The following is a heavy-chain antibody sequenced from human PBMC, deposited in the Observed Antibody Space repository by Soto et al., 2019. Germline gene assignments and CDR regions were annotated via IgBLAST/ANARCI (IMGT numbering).Heavy chain of an antibody. J-gene: IGHJ6*02. V-gene: IGHV3-74*01. Sequence: GGSLRLSCAVSGFTFRSYWMHWVRQAPGRGLVWVSRINSDGSSTSYADSVKGRFTISRDNAKNTLYLQMNSLRVEDTAVYYCARDETQTFRSYVYYYGVDGWGQGTTVTVSS. D-gene: IGHD3-16*01. CDR2: INSDGSST. CDR3: ARDETQTFRSYVYYYGVDG. CDR1: GFTFRSYW.